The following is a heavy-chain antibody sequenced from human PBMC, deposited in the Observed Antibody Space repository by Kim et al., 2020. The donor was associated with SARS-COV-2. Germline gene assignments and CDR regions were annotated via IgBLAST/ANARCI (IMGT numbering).Heavy chain of an antibody. V-gene: IGHV4-39*01. D-gene: IGHD3-10*01. CDR1: GGSISSSSYY. Sequence: SETLSLTCTVSGGSISSSSYYWGWIRQPPGKGLEWIGSIYYSGSTYYNPSLKSRVTISVDTSKNQFSLKLSSVTAADTAVYYCARQYLMVRGVIIPHNYYYGMDVWGQGTTVTVSS. CDR3: ARQYLMVRGVIIPHNYYYGMDV. CDR2: IYYSGST. J-gene: IGHJ6*02.